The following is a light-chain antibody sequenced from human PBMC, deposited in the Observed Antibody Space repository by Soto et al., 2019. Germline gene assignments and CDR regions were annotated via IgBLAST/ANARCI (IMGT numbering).Light chain of an antibody. CDR2: DAS. Sequence: EIVLTQSPATLSLSPGERATLSCRASQSVSTYLAWYQQKPGQAPRLLNYDASNRATGIPARFSGNGSGTDFTLTISSLEPEDFAVYYCQQRSNWPRTFGQGTKVEIK. CDR1: QSVSTY. V-gene: IGKV3-11*01. J-gene: IGKJ1*01. CDR3: QQRSNWPRT.